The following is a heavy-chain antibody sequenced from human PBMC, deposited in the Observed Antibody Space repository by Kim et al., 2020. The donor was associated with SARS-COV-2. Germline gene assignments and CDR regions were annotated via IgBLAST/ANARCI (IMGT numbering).Heavy chain of an antibody. D-gene: IGHD4-17*01. CDR3: AGETTVTSLFDS. V-gene: IGHV4-59*01. Sequence: NPPPKSRVTISVDTSKNHFSLKLRSVTAADTAVYYCAGETTVTSLFDSWGQGTLVTVSS. J-gene: IGHJ4*02.